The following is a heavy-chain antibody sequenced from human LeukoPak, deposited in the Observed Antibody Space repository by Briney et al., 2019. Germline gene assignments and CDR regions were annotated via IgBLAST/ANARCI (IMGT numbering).Heavy chain of an antibody. Sequence: PGGSLRLSCAASGISFRSYGMHWVRQAPGKGLEWVTFIWYDASNKHYAESVKGRFTISRDNSRNTVFLQMNSLRAEDTAIYYCATDISTHYFSSWGQGTLVTVS. J-gene: IGHJ4*02. V-gene: IGHV3-30*02. CDR2: IWYDASNK. CDR1: GISFRSYG. CDR3: ATDISTHYFSS. D-gene: IGHD3-9*01.